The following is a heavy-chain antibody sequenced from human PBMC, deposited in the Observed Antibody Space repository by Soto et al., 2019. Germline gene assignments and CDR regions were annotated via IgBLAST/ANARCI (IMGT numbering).Heavy chain of an antibody. J-gene: IGHJ6*02. V-gene: IGHV3-49*04. CDR2: IRSKAYGGTT. CDR1: GFTFGDYA. D-gene: IGHD5-12*01. Sequence: GGSLRLSCTASGFTFGDYAMSWVRQAPGKGLEWVGFIRSKAYGGTTEYAESVKGRFTISRDESKSIAYLQMNSLKTEDTAVYYCTRVSGGYVIYYYYGMDVWGQGTTVTVSS. CDR3: TRVSGGYVIYYYYGMDV.